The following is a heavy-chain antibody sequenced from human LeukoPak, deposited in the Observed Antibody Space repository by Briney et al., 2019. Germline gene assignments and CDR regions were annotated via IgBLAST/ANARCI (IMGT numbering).Heavy chain of an antibody. CDR3: ARGGYGVTMVRVVLDY. D-gene: IGHD3-10*01. CDR2: INAKSGDT. Sequence: ASVQVSCKASGYTFTDYYMHWVRQAPGQGLEWMGWINAKSGDTKYAQKFQARVTMTRDTSISTAYMELSRLRSDDTAVYYCARGGYGVTMVRVVLDYWGQGTLVTVSS. V-gene: IGHV1-2*02. CDR1: GYTFTDYY. J-gene: IGHJ4*02.